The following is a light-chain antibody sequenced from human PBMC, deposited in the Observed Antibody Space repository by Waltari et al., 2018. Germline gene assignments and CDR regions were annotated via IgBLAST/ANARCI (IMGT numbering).Light chain of an antibody. V-gene: IGLV3-19*01. CDR2: NTY. CDR3: NSRDTTGDLLV. CDR1: SLRNHF. J-gene: IGLJ2*01. Sequence: SSELIQDPAVSVALGQTVRITCQGDSLRNHFVSWYQQKPGQAPILLIFNTYNRPSGVPYRFSGSSSGDTASLTLTGAQAEDEADYYCNSRDTTGDLLVFGGGTKLTVL.